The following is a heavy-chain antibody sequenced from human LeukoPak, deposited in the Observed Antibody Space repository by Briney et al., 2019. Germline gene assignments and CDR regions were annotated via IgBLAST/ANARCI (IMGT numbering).Heavy chain of an antibody. D-gene: IGHD3-10*01. CDR3: ARVYNDLWFGELYFDY. CDR2: ISYDGSNK. Sequence: GGSLRLSCAAPGFTFSSYAMHWVRQAPGKGLEWVAVISYDGSNKYYADSVKGRFTISRDNSKNTLYLQMNGLRAEDTAVYYCARVYNDLWFGELYFDYWGQGTLVTVSS. V-gene: IGHV3-30-3*01. CDR1: GFTFSSYA. J-gene: IGHJ4*02.